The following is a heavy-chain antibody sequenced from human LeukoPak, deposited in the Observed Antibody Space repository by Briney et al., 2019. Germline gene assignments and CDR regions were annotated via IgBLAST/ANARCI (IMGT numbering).Heavy chain of an antibody. CDR1: GGSISSSSYY. V-gene: IGHV4-39*07. CDR2: IYYSGST. CDR3: AREQGYYFDY. Sequence: SETLSLTCTVSGGSISSSSYYWGWIRQPPGKGLEWIGSIYYSGSTYYNPSLKSRVTISVDTSKNQLSLKLSSVTAADTAVYYCAREQGYYFDYWGQGTLVTVSS. J-gene: IGHJ4*02.